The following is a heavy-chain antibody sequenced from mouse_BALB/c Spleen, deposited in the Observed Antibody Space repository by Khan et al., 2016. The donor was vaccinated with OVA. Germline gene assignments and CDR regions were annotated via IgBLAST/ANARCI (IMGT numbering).Heavy chain of an antibody. V-gene: IGHV1-26*01. J-gene: IGHJ1*01. CDR3: TRGLFDV. CDR2: IHPNNGDT. Sequence: VQLQQSGPDLVKPGASVKMSCTASGYTFTDYSMTWLKQSHGKSLEWIGAIHPNNGDTFYTQKFKAKATLTVDTSSSTASMQLHSLTSEASAVSYGTRGLFDVWGAGTTVTVSS. CDR1: GYTFTDYS.